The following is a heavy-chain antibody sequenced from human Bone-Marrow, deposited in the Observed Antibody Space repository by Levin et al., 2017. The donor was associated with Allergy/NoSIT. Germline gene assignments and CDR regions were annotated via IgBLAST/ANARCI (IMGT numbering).Heavy chain of an antibody. Sequence: SCAASGFTFSAYAMSWVRQAPGKGLEWVSAITGGSELTFYADSVRGRFTISRDNSENTLYLQMNNLRADDTAVYYCAKATTQWELYDYWGQGTLVTVSS. CDR1: GFTFSAYA. V-gene: IGHV3-23*01. D-gene: IGHD1-26*01. CDR2: ITGGSELT. J-gene: IGHJ4*02. CDR3: AKATTQWELYDY.